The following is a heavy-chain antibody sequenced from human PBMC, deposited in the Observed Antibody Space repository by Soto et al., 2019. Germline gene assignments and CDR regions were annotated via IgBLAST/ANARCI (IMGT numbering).Heavy chain of an antibody. Sequence: VKVSCKASGGTFSSYAISWVRQAPGQGLEWMGGIIPIFGTANYAQKFQGRVTITADESTSTAYMELSSLRSEDTAVYYCARAPYCSGGSCYSGQRWFDPWGQGTLVTVSS. J-gene: IGHJ5*02. CDR1: GGTFSSYA. CDR3: ARAPYCSGGSCYSGQRWFDP. CDR2: IIPIFGTA. V-gene: IGHV1-69*01. D-gene: IGHD2-15*01.